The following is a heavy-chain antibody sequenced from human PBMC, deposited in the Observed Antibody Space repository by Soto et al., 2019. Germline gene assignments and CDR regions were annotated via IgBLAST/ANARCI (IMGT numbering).Heavy chain of an antibody. CDR3: AKAPGHYYDSSGYYVDY. D-gene: IGHD3-22*01. Sequence: GGSLRLSCAASGFTFSSYARSWVRKAPGKGLEWVSAISGSGGSTYYADSVKGRFTISRDNSKNTLYLQMNSLRAEDTAVYYCAKAPGHYYDSSGYYVDYWGQGTLLTVSS. V-gene: IGHV3-23*01. CDR1: GFTFSSYA. CDR2: ISGSGGST. J-gene: IGHJ4*02.